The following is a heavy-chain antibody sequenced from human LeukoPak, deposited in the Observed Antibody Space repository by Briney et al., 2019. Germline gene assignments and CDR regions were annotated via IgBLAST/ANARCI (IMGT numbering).Heavy chain of an antibody. CDR2: IYYSGST. V-gene: IGHV4-39*07. D-gene: IGHD6-13*01. Sequence: PSETLSLTCTVSGGSISSSSYYRGWIRQPPGKGLEWIGSIYYSGSTYYNPSLKSRVTISVDTSKNQFSLKLNSVTAADTAVYYCARVDSTSGANFDYWGQGTLVTVSS. CDR1: GGSISSSSYY. J-gene: IGHJ4*02. CDR3: ARVDSTSGANFDY.